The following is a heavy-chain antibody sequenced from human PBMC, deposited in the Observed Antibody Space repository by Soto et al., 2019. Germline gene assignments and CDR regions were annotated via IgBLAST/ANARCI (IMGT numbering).Heavy chain of an antibody. CDR2: IAYDGSNK. D-gene: IGHD2-21*02. CDR3: ASRLAYCGGDWYSGGFDY. V-gene: IGHV3-30-3*01. Sequence: QVQLVESGGGVVQPGRSLRLSCAASGFTFSSNAMHWVRQAPGKGLEWVAVIAYDGSNKYYADSVKGRFTISRDNSKNTLYLQMNSLRAEDTAVYYCASRLAYCGGDWYSGGFDYWGQYTLGTVCS. J-gene: IGHJ4*02. CDR1: GFTFSSNA.